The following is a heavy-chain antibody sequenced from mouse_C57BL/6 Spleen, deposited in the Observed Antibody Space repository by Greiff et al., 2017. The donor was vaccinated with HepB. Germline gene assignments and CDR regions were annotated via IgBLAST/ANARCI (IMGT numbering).Heavy chain of an antibody. CDR2: IWRGGST. Sequence: QVQLKESGPGLVQPSQSLSITCTASGFSLTSYGVHWVRQSPGKGLEWLGVIWRGGSTDYNAAFMSRPSITKDNSTSQVFFKMNSLQADDTAIYYCAKEGGIYYGTFDYWGQGTTLTVSS. CDR1: GFSLTSYG. J-gene: IGHJ2*01. D-gene: IGHD2-1*01. CDR3: AKEGGIYYGTFDY. V-gene: IGHV2-5*01.